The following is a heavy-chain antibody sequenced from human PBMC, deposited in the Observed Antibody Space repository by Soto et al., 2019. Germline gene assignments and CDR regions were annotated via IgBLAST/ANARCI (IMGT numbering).Heavy chain of an antibody. Sequence: SVKVSCKASGVTFSNYAISWVRQAPGQGLEWMGGIIPIFGTGNYAQKFQGRVTITADESTSTAYMELSSLRSEDTAVYYCARVKSGNYDILTGYYDYWGQGTLVTVSS. J-gene: IGHJ4*02. CDR1: GVTFSNYA. D-gene: IGHD3-9*01. CDR3: ARVKSGNYDILTGYYDY. CDR2: IIPIFGTG. V-gene: IGHV1-69*13.